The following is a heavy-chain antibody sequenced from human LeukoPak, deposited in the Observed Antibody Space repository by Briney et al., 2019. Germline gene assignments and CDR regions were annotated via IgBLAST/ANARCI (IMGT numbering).Heavy chain of an antibody. Sequence: PGGSLRLSCAASGVTFSNYAMSWVRQAPGKGLEWVSSITDVGGSRYYADSVKGRFTISRDNSKNTLYLQMNSLRDEDTAVYYCAKALVGAYYFDYWGQGTLVTVSS. J-gene: IGHJ4*02. D-gene: IGHD1-26*01. CDR3: AKALVGAYYFDY. CDR2: ITDVGGSR. CDR1: GVTFSNYA. V-gene: IGHV3-23*01.